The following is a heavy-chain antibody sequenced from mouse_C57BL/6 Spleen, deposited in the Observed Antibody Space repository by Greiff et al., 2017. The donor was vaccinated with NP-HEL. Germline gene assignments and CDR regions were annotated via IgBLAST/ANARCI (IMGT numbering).Heavy chain of an antibody. CDR1: GYTFTSYW. D-gene: IGHD3-2*02. CDR2: IDPSDSYT. CDR3: ARCDSSGHFAY. Sequence: QVQLQQPGAELVKPGASVKLSCKASGYTFTSYWMQWVKQRPGQGLEWIGEIDPSDSYTNYNQKFKGKSTLTVDTSSSTAYMQLSSLTSEDSAVYYCARCDSSGHFAYWGQGTLVTVSA. V-gene: IGHV1-50*01. J-gene: IGHJ3*01.